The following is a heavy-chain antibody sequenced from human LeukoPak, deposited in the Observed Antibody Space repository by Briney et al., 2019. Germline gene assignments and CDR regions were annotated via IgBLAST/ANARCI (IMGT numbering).Heavy chain of an antibody. V-gene: IGHV4-39*07. CDR2: IYYSGST. CDR3: ARYVRDTELLWFGEAYNWFDP. D-gene: IGHD3-10*01. CDR1: GGSISSSSYY. Sequence: PSETLSLTCTVSGGSISSSSYYWGWIRQPPGKGLEWIGSIYYSGSTYYNPSLKSRVTISVDTSKNQFSLKLSSVTAADTAVYYCARYVRDTELLWFGEAYNWFDPWGQGTLVTVSS. J-gene: IGHJ5*02.